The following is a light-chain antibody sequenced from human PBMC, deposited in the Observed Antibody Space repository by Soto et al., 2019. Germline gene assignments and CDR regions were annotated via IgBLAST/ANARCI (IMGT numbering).Light chain of an antibody. CDR1: SSNIGAGYD. V-gene: IGLV1-40*01. CDR3: QSYDNTLSGA. CDR2: DNT. Sequence: QSVLTQPPSVSGAPGQRVTISCTGDSSNIGAGYDVHWYQQLPGTAPKLLIYDNTNRPSGIPDRFSGSKSGTSASPAITGLQAEDEADYYCQSYDNTLSGAFGGGTKVTVL. J-gene: IGLJ2*01.